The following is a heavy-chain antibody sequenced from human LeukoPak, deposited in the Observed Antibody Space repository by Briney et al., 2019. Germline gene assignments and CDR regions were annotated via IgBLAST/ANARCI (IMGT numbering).Heavy chain of an antibody. CDR3: ARDRNYDFWSGYLHY. J-gene: IGHJ4*02. CDR1: GFTFSSYG. V-gene: IGHV3-33*01. D-gene: IGHD3-3*01. Sequence: PGGSLRLSCAASGFTFSSYGMHWVRQAPGKGLEWVAVIWYDGSNKYYADSVKGRFTISRDNSKNTLYLQMNRLRAEDTAVYYCARDRNYDFWSGYLHYWGQGTLVTVSS. CDR2: IWYDGSNK.